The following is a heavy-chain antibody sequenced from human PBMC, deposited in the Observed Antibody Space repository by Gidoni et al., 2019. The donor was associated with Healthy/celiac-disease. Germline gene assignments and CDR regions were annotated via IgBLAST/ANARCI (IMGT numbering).Heavy chain of an antibody. CDR1: GYTFTSYD. V-gene: IGHV1-8*01. CDR2: MNPHSGNT. CDR3: ERSIATLADV. D-gene: IGHD3-16*01. J-gene: IGHJ6*02. Sequence: QLQLVQSGAEVKKPGASVKVSCKASGYTFTSYDINWVRPATGQGLAWMGWMNPHSGNTGYAQKVQGRVTMTRNTSISTAYMELSSLRSEDTAVYYWERSIATLADVWGQGTTVTVSS.